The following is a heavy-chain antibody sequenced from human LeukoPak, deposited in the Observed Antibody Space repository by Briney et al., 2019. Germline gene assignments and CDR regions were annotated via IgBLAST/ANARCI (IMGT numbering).Heavy chain of an antibody. CDR1: GFPFSSYA. Sequence: QTGGSLRLSCEASGFPFSSYAMTWVRQAPGKGLEWVSSIGSDGKTHYSESVKGRFTISRDNSKNTLYLQMNSLRAEDTAVYYCAKDMEHSGYPIYYLDYWGQGTLVTVSS. CDR2: IGSDGKT. V-gene: IGHV3-23*01. J-gene: IGHJ4*02. D-gene: IGHD5-12*01. CDR3: AKDMEHSGYPIYYLDY.